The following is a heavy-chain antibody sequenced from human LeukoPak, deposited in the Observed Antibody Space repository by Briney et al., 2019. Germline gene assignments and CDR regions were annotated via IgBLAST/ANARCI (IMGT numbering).Heavy chain of an antibody. J-gene: IGHJ4*02. CDR1: GGSFSSYY. CDR2: INHSGGT. CDR3: ARDSSSWIQLWSYFDY. D-gene: IGHD5-18*01. Sequence: PSETLSLTCAVYGGSFSSYYWSWIRQPPGKGLEWIGEINHSGGTSYKPSLKSRVTISLDTSKNQFSLRLSSVTAADTAVYYCARDSSSWIQLWSYFDYWGQGTLVTVSS. V-gene: IGHV4-34*01.